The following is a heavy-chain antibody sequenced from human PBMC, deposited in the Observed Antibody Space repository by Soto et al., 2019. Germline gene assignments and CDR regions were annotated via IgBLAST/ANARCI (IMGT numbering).Heavy chain of an antibody. CDR2: IIPIFGTA. D-gene: IGHD3-10*01. V-gene: IGHV1-69*12. CDR3: ARGNIGFGTAIPNPSY. Sequence: QVQLVQSGAEVKKPGSSVKVSCKASGGTFSSYAISWVRQAPGQGLEWMGGIIPIFGTANYAQKFQGRVTITADESTSTAYMGLSSLRSEDTAVYYCARGNIGFGTAIPNPSYWGQGTLVTVSS. J-gene: IGHJ4*02. CDR1: GGTFSSYA.